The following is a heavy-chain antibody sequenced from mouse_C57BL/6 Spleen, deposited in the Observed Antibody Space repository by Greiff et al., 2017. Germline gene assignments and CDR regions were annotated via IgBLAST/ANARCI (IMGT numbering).Heavy chain of an antibody. Sequence: QVQLKQPGAELVMPGASVKMSCKASGYTFTSYWMHWVKQRPGQGLEWIGEIDPSDSYTNYNQKFKGKSTLTVDKSSSTAYMQLSSLTSEDSAVYDGAKDYGSSPYWYFEVWGTGTTVTVSS. CDR3: AKDYGSSPYWYFEV. J-gene: IGHJ1*03. CDR1: GYTFTSYW. CDR2: IDPSDSYT. D-gene: IGHD1-1*01. V-gene: IGHV1-69*01.